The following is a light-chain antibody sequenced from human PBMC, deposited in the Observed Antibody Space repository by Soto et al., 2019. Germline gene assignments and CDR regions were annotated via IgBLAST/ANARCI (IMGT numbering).Light chain of an antibody. J-gene: IGKJ1*01. Sequence: EIVMTQSPATLSVSPGERATLSCRASQSVSSNLAWYQQKPGQAPRLLIYGASTRATGLPARFSGSGSAPEFTLTTSSLPAEDFSVYYGKQYNNWRGTLGQVTNVDIK. CDR3: KQYNNWRGT. CDR2: GAS. V-gene: IGKV3-15*01. CDR1: QSVSSN.